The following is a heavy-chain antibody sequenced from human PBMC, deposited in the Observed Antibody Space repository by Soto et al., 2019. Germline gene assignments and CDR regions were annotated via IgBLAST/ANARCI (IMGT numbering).Heavy chain of an antibody. CDR3: AGDSSGSVVLFDF. V-gene: IGHV1-69*14. CDR1: GGSFSAYA. J-gene: IGHJ4*02. CDR2: IIPMSGAT. Sequence: QVQLVQSGAEVRKPGSSVMVSCKASGGSFSAYAINWLRQAPGQGLEWMGGIIPMSGATDYAQKFQGRVAITADKSTTTAYMELNSLRSEDTAVYYCAGDSSGSVVLFDFWGQGTLVTVSS. D-gene: IGHD3-22*01.